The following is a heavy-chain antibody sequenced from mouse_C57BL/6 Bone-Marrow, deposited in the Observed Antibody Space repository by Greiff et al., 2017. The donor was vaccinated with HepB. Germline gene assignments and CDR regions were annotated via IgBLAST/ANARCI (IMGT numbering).Heavy chain of an antibody. CDR3: ARSRGSPFDY. J-gene: IGHJ2*01. V-gene: IGHV1-50*01. Sequence: QVQLKQPGAELVKPGASVKLSCKASGYTFTSYWMQWVKQRPGQGLEWIGEIDPSDSYTNYNQKFKGKATLTVDTSSSTAYMQLSSLTSEDSAVYYCARSRGSPFDYWGQGTTLTVSS. CDR1: GYTFTSYW. CDR2: IDPSDSYT.